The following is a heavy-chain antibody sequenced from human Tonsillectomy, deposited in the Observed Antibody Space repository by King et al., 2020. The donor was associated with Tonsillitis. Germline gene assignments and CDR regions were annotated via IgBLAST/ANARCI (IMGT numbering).Heavy chain of an antibody. CDR3: ARQRSDSGTYNY. J-gene: IGHJ4*02. CDR2: ISEFGEST. CDR1: GFTFYGSV. V-gene: IGHV3-23*04. D-gene: IGHD3-10*01. Sequence: VQLVESGGKLKQPGGSLRLSCAASGFTFYGSVLSWVRQAPGKGLEWVSAISEFGESTYYADSVKGRFTISRDNSKHVVYLQMNSLRAEDTALYYCARQRSDSGTYNYWGQGTLVTVSS.